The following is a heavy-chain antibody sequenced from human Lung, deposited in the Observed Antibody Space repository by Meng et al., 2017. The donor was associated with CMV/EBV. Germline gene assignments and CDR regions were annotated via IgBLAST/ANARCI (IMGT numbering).Heavy chain of an antibody. CDR3: ARVSTPGRPRSHFDS. CDR1: GYTFTDNY. CDR2: INPNSGGT. J-gene: IGHJ4*02. D-gene: IGHD6-6*01. V-gene: IGHV1-2*02. Sequence: ASXXVSXKASGYTFTDNYIYWVRQAPGQGLEWMGWINPNSGGTNYAQKFQGRVTMTRDTSTSTAFMDLSRLRSDDRAVYYCARVSTPGRPRSHFDSWVQGTXVTVSS.